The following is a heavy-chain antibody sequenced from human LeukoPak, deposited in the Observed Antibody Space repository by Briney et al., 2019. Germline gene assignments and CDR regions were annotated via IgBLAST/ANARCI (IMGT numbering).Heavy chain of an antibody. CDR1: GYTFTSYG. Sequence: ASVKVSCKASGYTFTSYGISRVRQATGQGLEWMGWISAYNGNTNYAQKLQGRVTMTTDTSTSTAYMELRSLRSDDTAVYYCASSSSSEQLIDAFDIWGQGTMVTVSS. V-gene: IGHV1-18*01. J-gene: IGHJ3*02. CDR3: ASSSSSEQLIDAFDI. D-gene: IGHD6-6*01. CDR2: ISAYNGNT.